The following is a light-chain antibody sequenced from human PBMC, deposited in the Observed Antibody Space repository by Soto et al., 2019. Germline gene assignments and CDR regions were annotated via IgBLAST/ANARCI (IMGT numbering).Light chain of an antibody. CDR2: EGS. CDR1: SSDVGSYNL. V-gene: IGLV2-23*01. Sequence: QSALTQPASVSGSPGQSITISCTGTSSDVGSYNLVSWYQQHPGKAPKLMIYEGSKRPSGVSNRFSGSKFGNTASLTISGLQAEDEADYYCCSYAGSLYVFVTGIKLTVL. J-gene: IGLJ1*01. CDR3: CSYAGSLYV.